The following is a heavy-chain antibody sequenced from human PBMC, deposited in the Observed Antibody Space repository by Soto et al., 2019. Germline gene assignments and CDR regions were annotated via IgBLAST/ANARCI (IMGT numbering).Heavy chain of an antibody. Sequence: QLQLQESGSGLVKPSQTLSLTCAVSGGSISSGGYSWSWIRQPPGKGLEWIGYIYHSGSTYYNPSRKGRVTVSVDRSKNQFSLKLSSVSAADTPVYSCAWDGGQISAMCVWGQGTTVTGSS. CDR1: GGSISSGGYS. CDR2: IYHSGST. D-gene: IGHD2-2*01. J-gene: IGHJ6*02. V-gene: IGHV4-30-2*01. CDR3: AWDGGQISAMCV.